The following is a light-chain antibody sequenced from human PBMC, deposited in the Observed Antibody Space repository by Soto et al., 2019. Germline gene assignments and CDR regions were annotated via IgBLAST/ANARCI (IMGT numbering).Light chain of an antibody. CDR1: QGISSW. V-gene: IGKV1D-12*01. J-gene: IGKJ2*01. Sequence: DIQMTQSPSSVSASVGDRVTFTCRASQGISSWLAWYQQKPGKAPKLLIYAASTLQGAVPSRFSGRGSGTDFSLTISSLQPEDFATYYCQQTNIFPYTLGQGTKLEIK. CDR3: QQTNIFPYT. CDR2: AAS.